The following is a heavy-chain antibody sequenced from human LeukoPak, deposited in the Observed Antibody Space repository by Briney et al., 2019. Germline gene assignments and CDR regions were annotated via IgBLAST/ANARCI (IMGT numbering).Heavy chain of an antibody. CDR1: GGTFSSYA. J-gene: IGHJ4*02. V-gene: IGHV1-69*04. Sequence: SVKVSCKASGGTFSSYAISWVRQAPGQGLEWMGRIIPILGIANYAQKFQGRVTITADKSTSTAYMELSSLRSEDTVVYYCARNSPLSYCSGGSCYPFFDYWGQGTLVTVSS. CDR2: IIPILGIA. CDR3: ARNSPLSYCSGGSCYPFFDY. D-gene: IGHD2-15*01.